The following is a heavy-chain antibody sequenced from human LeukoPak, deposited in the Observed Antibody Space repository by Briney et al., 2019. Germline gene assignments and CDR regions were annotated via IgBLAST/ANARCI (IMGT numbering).Heavy chain of an antibody. D-gene: IGHD6-19*01. Sequence: GGSLRLSCATSGFTFSTHVMSWVRQAPGKGLERVASITGGGDKSYYADSVKGRFTISRDNSKNTLYLQTNSLRAEDTAVYYCARGPAGIAVAGALDYWGQGTLVTVSS. V-gene: IGHV3-23*01. J-gene: IGHJ4*02. CDR1: GFTFSTHV. CDR3: ARGPAGIAVAGALDY. CDR2: ITGGGDKS.